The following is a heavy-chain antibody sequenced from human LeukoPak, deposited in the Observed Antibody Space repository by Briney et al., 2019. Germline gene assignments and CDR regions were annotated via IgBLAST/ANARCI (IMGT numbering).Heavy chain of an antibody. Sequence: GRSLRLSCAASGFTFSSYAMHWVRQAPGKGLEWVAIISYDGSNKYYADSVKGRFTISRDNSKNTLYLQMNSLRAEDTAVYYCARVIAAAGELDYWGQGTLVTVSS. V-gene: IGHV3-30*04. CDR2: ISYDGSNK. D-gene: IGHD6-13*01. J-gene: IGHJ4*02. CDR3: ARVIAAAGELDY. CDR1: GFTFSSYA.